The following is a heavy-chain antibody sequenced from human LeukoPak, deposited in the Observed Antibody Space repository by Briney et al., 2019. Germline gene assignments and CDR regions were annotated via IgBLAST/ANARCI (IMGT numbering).Heavy chain of an antibody. CDR2: VSYDGSYK. J-gene: IGHJ5*02. CDR1: GFTFSKFA. Sequence: TGGSLRLSCAAAGFTFSKFAMHWVRQAPGKGLEWVAVVSYDGSYKYYADSVKGRFTISRDNSKNTLYLQMNSLRAEDTAVYYCAKDPGYYGSGLNWFDPWGQGTLVTVSS. CDR3: AKDPGYYGSGLNWFDP. V-gene: IGHV3-30*04. D-gene: IGHD3-10*01.